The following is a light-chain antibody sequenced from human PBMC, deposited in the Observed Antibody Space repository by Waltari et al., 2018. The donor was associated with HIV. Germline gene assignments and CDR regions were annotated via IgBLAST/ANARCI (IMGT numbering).Light chain of an antibody. CDR1: SSDVGGYNY. Sequence: QSALTQPASVSGAPGQSITISCTGTSSDVGGYNYVSWYQQHQGKAPNLMIYDVSKRPSGVSSRFSGSKSGNTASLTISGLQAEDEADYYCCSYAGSSTWVFGGGTKLTVL. CDR3: CSYAGSSTWV. V-gene: IGLV2-23*02. J-gene: IGLJ3*02. CDR2: DVS.